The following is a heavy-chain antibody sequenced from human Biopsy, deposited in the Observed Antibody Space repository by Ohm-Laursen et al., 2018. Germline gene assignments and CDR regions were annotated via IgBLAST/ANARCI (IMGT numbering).Heavy chain of an antibody. J-gene: IGHJ4*02. CDR2: LTWNSGTI. CDR1: GFNFDDYA. D-gene: IGHD3-16*01. V-gene: IGHV3-9*01. Sequence: SLRLSFAASGFNFDDYAMHWIRQGPGKGLEWVAGLTWNSGTIAYAGSVRGRFTISRDNAKNSLYLQMNNLTSEDTALYYCVRSLRNYDFLDSWGQGTLVSVSS. CDR3: VRSLRNYDFLDS.